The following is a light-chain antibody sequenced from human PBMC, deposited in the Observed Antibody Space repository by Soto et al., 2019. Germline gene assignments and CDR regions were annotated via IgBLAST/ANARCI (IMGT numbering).Light chain of an antibody. CDR2: GAS. V-gene: IGKV3-20*01. Sequence: EIVLTQSPGTLSLSPGERATLSCRASQSVSSSYLAWYQQKPGQAPRLLIYGASSRATGIPDRFSGSGSGTDFTLTISGLDPEDFAVYYCQQYDSSPITFGQGTRLEIK. J-gene: IGKJ5*01. CDR3: QQYDSSPIT. CDR1: QSVSSSY.